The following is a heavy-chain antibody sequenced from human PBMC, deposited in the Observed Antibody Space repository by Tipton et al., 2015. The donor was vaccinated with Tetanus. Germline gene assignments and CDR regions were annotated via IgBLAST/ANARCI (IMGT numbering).Heavy chain of an antibody. J-gene: IGHJ4*02. CDR3: TTPARYCSGGSCYLALDY. CDR1: GYTLTSYH. V-gene: IGHV1-46*01. Sequence: QSGAEVKKPGASVKVSCKASGYTLTSYHMHWVRQAPGQGLEWMGIINPIGGSTSYAQKLQGRVTISADKSTSPAYMELSSLRSDDPAVYYCTTPARYCSGGSCYLALDYWGQGTLVTVSS. CDR2: INPIGGST. D-gene: IGHD2-15*01.